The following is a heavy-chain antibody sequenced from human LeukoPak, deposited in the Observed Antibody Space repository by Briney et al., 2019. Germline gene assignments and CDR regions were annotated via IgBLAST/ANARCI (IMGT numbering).Heavy chain of an antibody. CDR3: ARDYMSGYDY. CDR2: INHSGST. V-gene: IGHV4-34*01. J-gene: IGHJ4*02. Sequence: SETLSLTCAVHGESFSGYYWSWIRQPPGKGLEWIGEINHSGSTNYNPSLKSRVTISVDTSKNQFSLKLSSVTAADTAVYYCARDYMSGYDYWGQGTLVTVSS. D-gene: IGHD5-12*01. CDR1: GESFSGYY.